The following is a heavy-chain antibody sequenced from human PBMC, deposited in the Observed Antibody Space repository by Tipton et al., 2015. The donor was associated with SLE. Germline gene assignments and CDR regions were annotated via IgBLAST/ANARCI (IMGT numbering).Heavy chain of an antibody. Sequence: TLSLTCTVSGGSISSSSYYWGWIRQPPGKGLEWIGYIYYSGSTNYNPSLKSRVTISVDTSKNQSSLKLSSVTAADTAVYYCARDLRDTDNWFDPWGQGTLVTVSS. CDR2: IYYSGST. J-gene: IGHJ5*02. CDR3: ARDLRDTDNWFDP. V-gene: IGHV4-61*01. CDR1: GGSISSSSYY.